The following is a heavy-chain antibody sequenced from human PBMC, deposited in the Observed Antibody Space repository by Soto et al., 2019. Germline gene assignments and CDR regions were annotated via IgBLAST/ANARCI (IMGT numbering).Heavy chain of an antibody. D-gene: IGHD3-16*01. J-gene: IGHJ4*02. V-gene: IGHV4-34*01. CDR2: INYSGST. CDR1: SGSLSGFY. Sequence: SETLSLTCVLSSGSLSGFYWIRIRQSPGKGLEWIGDINYSGSTSYNPSLKSRVAIAVDASKKQFSLKLNSVTAADTAVYYCARWGTGNLIPSCPFFHYWGQGTRVTVSS. CDR3: ARWGTGNLIPSCPFFHY.